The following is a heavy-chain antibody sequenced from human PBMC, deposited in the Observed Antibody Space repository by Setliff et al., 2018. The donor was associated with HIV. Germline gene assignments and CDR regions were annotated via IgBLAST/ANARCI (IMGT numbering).Heavy chain of an antibody. CDR2: INHSGET. CDR3: VRRAGRHRLLRSGVAGTLDS. V-gene: IGHV4-34*01. J-gene: IGHJ4*02. D-gene: IGHD6-19*01. CDR1: GGSFSGSF. Sequence: SETLSLTCAVYGGSFSGSFWSWIRQPPGKGLEWIGEINHSGETNYSPPLKSRVSMSVDTSKNQFSLKLSAVISADTAVYYCVRRAGRHRLLRSGVAGTLDSWGQGTLVTVSS.